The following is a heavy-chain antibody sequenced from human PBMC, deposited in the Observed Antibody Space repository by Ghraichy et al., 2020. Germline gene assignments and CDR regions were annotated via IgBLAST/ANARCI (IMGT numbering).Heavy chain of an antibody. J-gene: IGHJ4*02. D-gene: IGHD1-26*01. CDR2: IDYSGNT. CDR1: GGSISTSH. Sequence: SETLSLTCTVSGGSISTSHWSWIRQPPGKGLEWIGSIDYSGNTIYNPSLKSRVSISIDTSTSQVSLKLSSVTAADTALYYGAIVRGPSIGSLDFDCWGQGTLFTVSS. CDR3: AIVRGPSIGSLDFDC. V-gene: IGHV4-59*01.